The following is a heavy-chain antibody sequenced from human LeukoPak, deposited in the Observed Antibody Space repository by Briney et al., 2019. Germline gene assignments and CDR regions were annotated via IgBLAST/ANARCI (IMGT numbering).Heavy chain of an antibody. V-gene: IGHV1-18*01. Sequence: GASVRVSRETFGYTFTSYGISWVRQAPGQGLEWMGWISAHNGNKQNAQNLQGRVTMTTDTSTSTAYMELRSLRSDDTAMYNCARASASVGSSGPAFDIWGQGTMVSVSS. D-gene: IGHD1-26*01. CDR1: GYTFTSYG. CDR2: ISAHNGNK. CDR3: ARASASVGSSGPAFDI. J-gene: IGHJ3*02.